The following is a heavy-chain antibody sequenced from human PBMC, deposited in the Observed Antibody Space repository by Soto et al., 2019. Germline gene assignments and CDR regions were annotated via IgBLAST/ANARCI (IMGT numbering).Heavy chain of an antibody. Sequence: QVQLVQSGAEVKKPGSSVKVSCKASGGTFSSYAISWVRQAPGQGLEWMGGIIPISDTTNYAQKFQGRVTITADESTSTAYMELSSLRSGATAVYYCARSQGSSTSLEIYYYYYYGMDVWGQGTTVTVSS. CDR1: GGTFSSYA. D-gene: IGHD2-2*01. V-gene: IGHV1-69*01. CDR2: IIPISDTT. J-gene: IGHJ6*02. CDR3: ARSQGSSTSLEIYYYYYYGMDV.